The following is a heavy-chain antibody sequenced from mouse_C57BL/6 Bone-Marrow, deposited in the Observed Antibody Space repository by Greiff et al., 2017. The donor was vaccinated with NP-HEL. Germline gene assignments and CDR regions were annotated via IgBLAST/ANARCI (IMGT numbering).Heavy chain of an antibody. CDR1: GFTFSDYG. D-gene: IGHD2-5*01. CDR3: ARPDYSNYEGFLGMDY. V-gene: IGHV5-17*01. Sequence: EVKLQESGGGLVKPGGSLKLSCASSGFTFSDYGMHWVRQAPEKGLEWVAYISSGSSTIYYADTVKGRFTISRDNAKNTLFLQMTSLRSEDTAMYYCARPDYSNYEGFLGMDYWGQGTSVTVSS. CDR2: ISSGSSTI. J-gene: IGHJ4*01.